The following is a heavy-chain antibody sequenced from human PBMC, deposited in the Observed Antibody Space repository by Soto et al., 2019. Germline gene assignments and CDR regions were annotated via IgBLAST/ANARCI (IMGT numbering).Heavy chain of an antibody. CDR1: GFTCSSYA. J-gene: IGHJ4*02. V-gene: IGHV3-23*01. D-gene: IGHD6-19*01. CDR3: AKDRRPGIAVAATGY. Sequence: PGGSLRFSCAASGFTCSSYAMSWVRQAPGKGLEWVSAISGSGGSTYYADSVKGRFTISRDNSKNALYLQMNSLRAEDTAVYYCAKDRRPGIAVAATGYWGQGTLVTVSS. CDR2: ISGSGGST.